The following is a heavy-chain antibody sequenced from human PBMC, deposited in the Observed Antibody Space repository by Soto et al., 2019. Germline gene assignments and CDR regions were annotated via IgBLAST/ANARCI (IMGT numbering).Heavy chain of an antibody. CDR2: ISSSSSYI. D-gene: IGHD6-6*01. CDR3: ARVRGSSSPRSYYYGMDV. Sequence: GGSLRLSCAASGFTFSSYSMNWVRQAPGKGLEWVSSISSSSSYIYYADSVKGRFTISRDNAKNSLYLQMNSLRAEETAVYYCARVRGSSSPRSYYYGMDVWGQGTTVTVSS. V-gene: IGHV3-21*01. CDR1: GFTFSSYS. J-gene: IGHJ6*02.